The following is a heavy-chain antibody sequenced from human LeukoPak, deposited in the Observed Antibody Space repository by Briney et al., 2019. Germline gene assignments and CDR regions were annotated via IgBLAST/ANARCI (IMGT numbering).Heavy chain of an antibody. CDR1: GFTFSSHA. J-gene: IGHJ4*02. D-gene: IGHD2-2*01. CDR2: ISYDGSNK. V-gene: IGHV3-30-3*01. Sequence: GGSLRLSCAASGFTFSSHAMHWVRQAPGKGLEWVAVISYDGSNKYYADSVKGRFTISRDNSKNTLYLQMNSLRAEDTAVYYCARDTGFVVVPAAPDYWGQGALVTVSS. CDR3: ARDTGFVVVPAAPDY.